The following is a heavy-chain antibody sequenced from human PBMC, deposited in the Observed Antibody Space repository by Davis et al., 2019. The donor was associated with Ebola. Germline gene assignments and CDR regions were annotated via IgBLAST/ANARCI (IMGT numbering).Heavy chain of an antibody. Sequence: PSETLSLTCAVYGGSFSDHYWTWIRQPAGRGLEWIGEINYSGSTNYNPSLKSRVTISVDTSKNQFSLKLSSVTAADTAVYYCARDGYNQAYDYWGQGTLVTVSS. CDR1: GGSFSDHY. V-gene: IGHV4-34*01. D-gene: IGHD5-24*01. J-gene: IGHJ4*02. CDR2: INYSGST. CDR3: ARDGYNQAYDY.